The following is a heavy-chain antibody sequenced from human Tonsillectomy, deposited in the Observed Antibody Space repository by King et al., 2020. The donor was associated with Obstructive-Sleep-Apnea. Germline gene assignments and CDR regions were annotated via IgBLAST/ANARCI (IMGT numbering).Heavy chain of an antibody. Sequence: VQLVESGGGLVQPGGSLTLSCAASGFTFNNYWMHWVRQAPGKRLVWVSRITNDGRGTASADSMKGRFTISRDNAKNTLYLQMNGLRVEDTAVYYCARDESPGFFQHWGQGTLVTVSS. D-gene: IGHD1-14*01. CDR2: ITNDGRGT. CDR3: ARDESPGFFQH. V-gene: IGHV3-74*01. CDR1: GFTFNNYW. J-gene: IGHJ1*01.